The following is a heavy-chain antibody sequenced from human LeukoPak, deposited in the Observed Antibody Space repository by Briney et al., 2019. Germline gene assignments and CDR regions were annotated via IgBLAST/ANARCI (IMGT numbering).Heavy chain of an antibody. CDR2: IYYSGST. J-gene: IGHJ4*02. D-gene: IGHD3-10*01. V-gene: IGHV4-61*01. Sequence: SETLSLTCTVSGGSVRSGSYYWSWIWQPPGKGLEWIGYIYYSGSTNYNPSLRSRVTISVDTSKNQFSLKLSSVTAADTAVYYCARGYYGSGSFFDYWGQGTLVTVSS. CDR3: ARGYYGSGSFFDY. CDR1: GGSVRSGSYY.